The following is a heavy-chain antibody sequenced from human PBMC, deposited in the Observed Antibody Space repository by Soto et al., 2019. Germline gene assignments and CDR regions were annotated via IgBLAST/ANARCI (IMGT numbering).Heavy chain of an antibody. J-gene: IGHJ4*01. CDR1: GFTFSDHY. CDR3: SRAGILTTPYYFDY. CDR2: IRNKANSCTT. D-gene: IGHD2-21*01. Sequence: HPGGSPRLSCAAFGFTFSDHYMDWFRQAPGKGLEWVGRIRNKANSCTTEYAASVKGRFTISRDDSKNLLFLQMYSLKTEDTAVYYGSRAGILTTPYYFDYWGQGTLVSVSS. V-gene: IGHV3-72*01.